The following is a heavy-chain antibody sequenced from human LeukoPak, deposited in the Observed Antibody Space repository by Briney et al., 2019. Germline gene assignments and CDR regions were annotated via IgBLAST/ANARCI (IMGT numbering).Heavy chain of an antibody. CDR2: IGTAGVT. CDR1: GFILSSYD. V-gene: IGHV3-13*01. Sequence: GGSLRLSCAASGFILSSYDMHWVRQATGKGLEWVSAIGTAGVTYYPGSVKGRFTISRDNTKNLLYLQMSSLRAEDTAVYYCATDRGWRTSGYYLYYFEYWGQGTLVTFSS. D-gene: IGHD3-3*01. CDR3: ATDRGWRTSGYYLYYFEY. J-gene: IGHJ4*02.